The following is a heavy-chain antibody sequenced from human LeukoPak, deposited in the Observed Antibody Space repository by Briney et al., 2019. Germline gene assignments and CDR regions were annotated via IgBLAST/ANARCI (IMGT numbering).Heavy chain of an antibody. CDR2: ITSSGSYI. D-gene: IGHD4-17*01. CDR3: ARRYAVYGDYTRDHSIDY. V-gene: IGHV3-21*01. J-gene: IGHJ4*02. Sequence: GGSLRLSCAASGFTFSSHGMYWVRQAPGKGLEWVSSITSSGSYIYADSVKGRFTISRDNAKNSLYLQMNSLRAEDTALYYCARRYAVYGDYTRDHSIDYWGQGTLVTVSS. CDR1: GFTFSSHG.